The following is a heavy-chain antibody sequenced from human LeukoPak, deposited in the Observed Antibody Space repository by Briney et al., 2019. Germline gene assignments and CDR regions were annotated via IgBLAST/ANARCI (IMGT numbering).Heavy chain of an antibody. CDR1: GFTFSSYA. D-gene: IGHD1-1*01. CDR3: AKTPTGGSNWFDP. J-gene: IGHJ5*02. CDR2: ISSSSSYI. V-gene: IGHV3-21*01. Sequence: PGGSLRLSCAASGFTFSSYAMSWVRQAPGKGLEWVSSISSSSSYIYYADSVKGRFTISRDNAKNSLYLQMNSLRAEDTAVYYCAKTPTGGSNWFDPWGQGTLVTVSS.